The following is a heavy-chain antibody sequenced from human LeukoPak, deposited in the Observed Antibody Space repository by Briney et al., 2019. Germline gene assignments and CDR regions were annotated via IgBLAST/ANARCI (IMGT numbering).Heavy chain of an antibody. J-gene: IGHJ4*02. D-gene: IGHD5-18*01. CDR1: GDSISSGGYS. V-gene: IGHV4-30-2*01. CDR3: ARGIHDYFDY. CDR2: IYVSGSS. Sequence: SQTLSLTCSVCGDSISSGGYSWSWVRHPAGKILEWIGYIYVSGSSYYNPSLRSRVTISVDRSKTQFSLNLYSVTAADTAGYYCARGIHDYFDYWGQGTLVTVSS.